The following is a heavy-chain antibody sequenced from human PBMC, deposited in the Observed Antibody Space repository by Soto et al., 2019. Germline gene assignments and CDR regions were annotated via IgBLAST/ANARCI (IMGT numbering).Heavy chain of an antibody. J-gene: IGHJ4*02. V-gene: IGHV1-8*01. D-gene: IGHD3-10*01. CDR3: AKVSRKGSAIDFDY. CDR1: GYTFSNYD. Sequence: QVKRVQSGAELKKPGASVKVSCKASGYTFSNYDMNWVRQATGQGPEWIGWVNPNNGDTGYAQKFQGRVTLTTDISTTTAYMELTSLRSEDTAIYYCAKVSRKGSAIDFDYWGQGTLITVSS. CDR2: VNPNNGDT.